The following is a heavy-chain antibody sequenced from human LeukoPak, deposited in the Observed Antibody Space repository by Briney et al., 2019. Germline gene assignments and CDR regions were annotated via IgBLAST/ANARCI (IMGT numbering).Heavy chain of an antibody. CDR3: ARDPGSSWYEGWFDP. D-gene: IGHD6-13*01. V-gene: IGHV4-59*01. Sequence: PSETLSLTCTVSGGSFGSDYWSWIRQPPGKGLEWIGYIYYSGSTNYNPSLKSRVTISVDTSKNQFSLKLSSVTAADTAVYYCARDPGSSWYEGWFDPWGQGTLDTVSS. CDR1: GGSFGSDY. CDR2: IYYSGST. J-gene: IGHJ5*02.